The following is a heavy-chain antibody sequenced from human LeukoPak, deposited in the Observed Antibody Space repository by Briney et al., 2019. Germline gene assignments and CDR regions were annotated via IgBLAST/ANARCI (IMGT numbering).Heavy chain of an antibody. J-gene: IGHJ3*02. CDR3: AKDLINAFDI. Sequence: GGSLRLSCAASGFTFSNYAMSWVRQAPGKGLEWVSAISGSGDNTHYADSVKGRFTISRDNSKNTLYLQMNSLRAEDTAVYYCAKDLINAFDIWGQGTMVTVSS. CDR1: GFTFSNYA. V-gene: IGHV3-23*01. D-gene: IGHD3-10*01. CDR2: ISGSGDNT.